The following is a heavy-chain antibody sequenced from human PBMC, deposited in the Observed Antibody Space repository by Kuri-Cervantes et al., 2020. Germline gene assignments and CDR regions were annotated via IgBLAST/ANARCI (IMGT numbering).Heavy chain of an antibody. CDR1: GFTFSSYA. Sequence: GGSLRLSCAASGFTFSSYAMHWVRQAPGKGLEWVSYISSSSSTIYYADSVKGRFTISRDNAKNSLYLQMNSLRAEDTAVYYCARGLAYCGGDCYSLSPFDYWGQGTLVTVSS. CDR3: ARGLAYCGGDCYSLSPFDY. J-gene: IGHJ4*02. V-gene: IGHV3-48*01. D-gene: IGHD2-21*02. CDR2: ISSSSSTI.